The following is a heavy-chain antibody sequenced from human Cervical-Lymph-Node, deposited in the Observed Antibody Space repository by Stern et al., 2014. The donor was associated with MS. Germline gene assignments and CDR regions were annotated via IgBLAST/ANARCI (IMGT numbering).Heavy chain of an antibody. CDR2: IHHSGTP. J-gene: IGHJ4*02. V-gene: IGHV4-38-2*02. CDR1: GFSISSGYY. CDR3: VRDQGASSFDY. Sequence: QVQLVESGPGLVKPSETLSLTCSVSGFSISSGYYWGWIRQPPGKGLEWIGTIHHSGTPFYNPSLKSPVTISIDTSNNQISLKLSSVTAADTATFYCVRDQGASSFDYWGQGTLVTVSS. D-gene: IGHD6-6*01.